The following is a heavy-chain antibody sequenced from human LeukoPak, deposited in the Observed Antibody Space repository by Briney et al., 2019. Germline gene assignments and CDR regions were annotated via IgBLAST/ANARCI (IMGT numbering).Heavy chain of an antibody. CDR1: GFTFSTYE. CDR2: ISSSGSTI. V-gene: IGHV3-48*03. J-gene: IGHJ3*02. Sequence: PGGSLRLSCAASGFTFSTYEMNWVRQAPGKGLEWVSYISSSGSTIYYADCVKGRFTISRDNAKKSLFLEMNSLRVEDTAVYYCARDRSGSSSVDDAFDIWGQGIMVTVSS. CDR3: ARDRSGSSSVDDAFDI. D-gene: IGHD1-26*01.